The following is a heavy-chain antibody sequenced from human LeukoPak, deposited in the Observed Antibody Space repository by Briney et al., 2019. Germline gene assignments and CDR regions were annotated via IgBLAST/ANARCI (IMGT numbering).Heavy chain of an antibody. CDR3: AKDWTVGATLPESY. J-gene: IGHJ4*02. CDR2: ISSSGSTI. Sequence: GGSLRLSCAASGFTFSDYYMSWIRQAPGKGLEWASYISSSGSTIYYADSVKGRFTISRDNAKSSLYLQVNSLRAEDTAVYYCAKDWTVGATLPESYWGQGTLVTVSS. V-gene: IGHV3-11*04. D-gene: IGHD1-26*01. CDR1: GFTFSDYY.